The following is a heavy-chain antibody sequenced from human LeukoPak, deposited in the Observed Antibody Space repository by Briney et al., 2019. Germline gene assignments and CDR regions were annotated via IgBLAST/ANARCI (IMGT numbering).Heavy chain of an antibody. CDR2: IDWDDDK. CDR3: ARTYCSSTSCYENYFDY. V-gene: IGHV2-70*04. Sequence: SGPALVKPTQALTLTCTFSGFSRRTSGMRVSWIRQPPEKALEWLALIDWDDDKFYNTSLKTRLTISKDTSKNQVVLTMTNMDPVDTATYYCARTYCSSTSCYENYFDYWGQGTLVTVSS. J-gene: IGHJ4*02. D-gene: IGHD2-2*01. CDR1: GFSRRTSGMR.